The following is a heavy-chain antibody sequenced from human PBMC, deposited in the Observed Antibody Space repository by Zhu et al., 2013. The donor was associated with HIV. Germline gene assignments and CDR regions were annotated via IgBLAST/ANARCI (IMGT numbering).Heavy chain of an antibody. Sequence: QVHLLQSGAEVKRPGTPVKVSCRASGYTFNNFYIHWVRQAPGQGPEWLGWINPNSGGTNYAQKFQGRVTMTRDTSISTAYVELSSLRSEDTAVYYCTRSYDSTDYYSYWGQGTLVTVSS. J-gene: IGHJ4*02. CDR3: TRSYDSTDYYSY. CDR2: INPNSGGT. V-gene: IGHV1-2*02. CDR1: GYTFNNFY. D-gene: IGHD3-22*01.